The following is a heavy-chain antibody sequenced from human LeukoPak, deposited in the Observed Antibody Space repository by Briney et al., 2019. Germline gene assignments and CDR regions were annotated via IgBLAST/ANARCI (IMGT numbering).Heavy chain of an antibody. D-gene: IGHD3-10*01. V-gene: IGHV3-21*01. CDR1: GFTFSTYN. CDR3: ARGVNYHGSGSYLRDWFDP. CDR2: ITSGETYI. Sequence: PGGSLRLTCAASGFTFSTYNMNWLRQAPGKGLEWVSSITSGETYIYYADSVKGRFTISRDNAKNSLFLQVNSLRAEDTAVYYCARGVNYHGSGSYLRDWFDPWGQGTLVTVSS. J-gene: IGHJ5*02.